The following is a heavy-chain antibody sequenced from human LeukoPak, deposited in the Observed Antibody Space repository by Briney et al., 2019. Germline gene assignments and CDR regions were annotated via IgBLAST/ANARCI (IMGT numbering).Heavy chain of an antibody. CDR3: TRSRRCSGGSCYSGDEYFQH. V-gene: IGHV3-49*04. D-gene: IGHD2-15*01. CDR1: GFTFTAYW. CDR2: IRSKAFGGTT. Sequence: PGGSLRLSCAASGFTFTAYWMGWVRQAAGKGLEWVGFIRSKAFGGTTEYAASVKGRFTMSRDDSKSIAYLQMNSLKTEDTAVYYCTRSRRCSGGSCYSGDEYFQHWGQGTLVTVSS. J-gene: IGHJ1*01.